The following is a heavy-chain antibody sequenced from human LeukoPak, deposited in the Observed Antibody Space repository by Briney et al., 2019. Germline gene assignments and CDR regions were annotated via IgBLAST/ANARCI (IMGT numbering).Heavy chain of an antibody. CDR3: ARDRGGYTYSHDY. J-gene: IGHJ4*02. Sequence: SETLSLTCTVSGGSISSYYWSWIRQPPGKGLEWIGYIYYSGSTNYNPSLKSRVTISVDTSKYQFSLKLSSVTAADTAVYYCARDRGGYTYSHDYWGQGTLVTVSS. CDR2: IYYSGST. D-gene: IGHD5-18*01. CDR1: GGSISSYY. V-gene: IGHV4-59*12.